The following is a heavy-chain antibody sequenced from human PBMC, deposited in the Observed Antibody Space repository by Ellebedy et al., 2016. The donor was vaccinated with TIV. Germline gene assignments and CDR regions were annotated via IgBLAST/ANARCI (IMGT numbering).Heavy chain of an antibody. J-gene: IGHJ4*02. V-gene: IGHV3-30-3*01. CDR2: ISYDGSKK. D-gene: IGHD5-24*01. CDR3: ARDNGDGYRFRGYFDY. Sequence: GESLKISXTTSGFTFRRYTIHWVRQAPGKGLEWVAFISYDGSKKFYGDSVKGRFTVSRDDLKNTAYLQMDSLRVEDTATYYCARDNGDGYRFRGYFDYWGQGTPVTVSS. CDR1: GFTFRRYT.